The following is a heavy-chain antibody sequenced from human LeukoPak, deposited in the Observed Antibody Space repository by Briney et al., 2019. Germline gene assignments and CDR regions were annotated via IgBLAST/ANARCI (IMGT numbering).Heavy chain of an antibody. CDR1: GFTFSSYW. CDR3: ASNYGG. CDR2: INHNGNVN. D-gene: IGHD4-11*01. J-gene: IGHJ4*02. Sequence: GGSLRLSCAASGFTFSSYWMNWARQAPGKGLEWVASINHNGNVNYYVDSVRGRFTISRDNAKNSLSLQMNSLRAEDTAVYYCASNYGGWGQGTLVTVSS. V-gene: IGHV3-7*03.